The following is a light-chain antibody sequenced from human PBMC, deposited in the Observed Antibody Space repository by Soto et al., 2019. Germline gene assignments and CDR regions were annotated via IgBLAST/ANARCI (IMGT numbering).Light chain of an antibody. J-gene: IGLJ2*01. Sequence: QSALTQPASLSGSPGQSISISCTGTSSDVGSYNLVSWYQQHPGKAPKLMIYDVTKRPSGVSNRFSGSKSGNTASLTISGLQAEDEADYYCCSYTGSGTLVFGGGTKVTVL. CDR3: CSYTGSGTLV. V-gene: IGLV2-23*02. CDR2: DVT. CDR1: SSDVGSYNL.